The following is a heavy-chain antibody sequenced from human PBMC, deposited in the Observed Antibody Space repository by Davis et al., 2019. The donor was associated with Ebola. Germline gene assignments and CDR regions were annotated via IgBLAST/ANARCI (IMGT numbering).Heavy chain of an antibody. CDR2: IIPIFGTA. V-gene: IGHV1-69*13. Sequence: SVKVSCKASGGTFSSYAISWVRQAPGQGLEWMGGIIPIFGTANYAQKFQGRVTITADESTSTAYMELSSLRSEDTAVYYCARTSPYGNAFDIWGQGTMVTVSS. CDR3: ARTSPYGNAFDI. CDR1: GGTFSSYA. J-gene: IGHJ3*02. D-gene: IGHD3-10*01.